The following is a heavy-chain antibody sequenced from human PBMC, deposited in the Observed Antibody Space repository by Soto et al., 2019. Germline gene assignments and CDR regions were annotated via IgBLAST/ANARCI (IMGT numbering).Heavy chain of an antibody. CDR3: ARGYGDYFLDY. CDR1: GYTFTTYW. CDR2: IYPRDSDT. Sequence: EVQLVQSGAEVKKPGESLKISCTGSGYTFTTYWIGWVRQTPVKGLEWMGIIYPRDSDTRYNPSFQGQVSISADKSINTAYLRWSSLEASDTAMYYCARGYGDYFLDYWGQGTLVTVSS. J-gene: IGHJ4*02. D-gene: IGHD4-17*01. V-gene: IGHV5-51*01.